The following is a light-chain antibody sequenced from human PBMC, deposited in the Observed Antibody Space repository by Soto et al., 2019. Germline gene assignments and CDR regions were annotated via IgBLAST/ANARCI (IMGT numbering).Light chain of an antibody. V-gene: IGKV1-5*01. J-gene: IGKJ2*01. CDR3: QQYNAYPYT. CDR1: QSIGNW. Sequence: DIQMTQSPPSLSASVGDRVTITCRASQSIGNWLAWYQQKPGKAPKLLIYDASSLEGGVPSQFGGSGSGTEFTLTINSLQADDFATYHCQQYNAYPYTFGQGTKLEI. CDR2: DAS.